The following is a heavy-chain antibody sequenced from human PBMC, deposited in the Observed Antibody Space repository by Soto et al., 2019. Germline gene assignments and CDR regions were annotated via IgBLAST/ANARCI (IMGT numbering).Heavy chain of an antibody. CDR2: IIPIFGTA. Sequence: ASVKVSCKASGGTFRSYAISWVRQAPGQGLEWMGGIIPIFGTANYAQKFQGRVTITADESTSTAYMELSSLRSEDTAVYYRASRGITASVYYYYGMDVWGQGTTVTVSS. CDR3: ASRGITASVYYYYGMDV. J-gene: IGHJ6*02. D-gene: IGHD3-10*01. V-gene: IGHV1-69*13. CDR1: GGTFRSYA.